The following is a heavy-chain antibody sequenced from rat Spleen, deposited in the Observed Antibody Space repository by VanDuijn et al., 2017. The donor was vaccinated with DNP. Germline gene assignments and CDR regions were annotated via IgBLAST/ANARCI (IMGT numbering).Heavy chain of an antibody. CDR2: VTSSGGST. V-gene: IGHV5-31*01. J-gene: IGHJ4*01. D-gene: IGHD1-10*01. CDR1: RFTFNSYW. Sequence: EVQLVESGGDLVQPGRSLKLSCVASRFTFNSYWMAWIRQVPGKGLEWVVSVTSSGGSTYYPDSVKGRFIISRDNARNTLYLQMNSLRSEDTATYYCARVNNNLYYGLDAWGQGTSVTVSS. CDR3: ARVNNNLYYGLDA.